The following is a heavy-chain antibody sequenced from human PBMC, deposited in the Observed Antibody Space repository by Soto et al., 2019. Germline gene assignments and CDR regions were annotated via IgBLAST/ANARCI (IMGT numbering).Heavy chain of an antibody. J-gene: IGHJ4*02. CDR3: ARALFGYSYGPYYFDY. V-gene: IGHV4-59*01. Sequence: SETLSLTCTVSGSSISSYYWSWIRQPPGKGLDWIGYIYYSGSTNYNPSLKSRVTISVDTSKNQFSLKLSSVSAADTAVYYCARALFGYSYGPYYFDYWGQGTQVTAPQ. CDR2: IYYSGST. CDR1: GSSISSYY. D-gene: IGHD5-18*01.